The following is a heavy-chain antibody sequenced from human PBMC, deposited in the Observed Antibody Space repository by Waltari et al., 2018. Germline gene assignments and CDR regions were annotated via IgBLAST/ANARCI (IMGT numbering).Heavy chain of an antibody. Sequence: EVQLLESGGGLVQPGGSLRLSCAASGFAFSNYAMTWVRQARGKGLECVSIISGSGDNTYYADSVKGRFTVSRDNSKNTLFLQMNSLRAEDRAVYFCAKDLTITMVQGVIPYYGMDVWGQGTTVTVSS. CDR2: ISGSGDNT. V-gene: IGHV3-23*01. D-gene: IGHD3-10*01. J-gene: IGHJ6*02. CDR3: AKDLTITMVQGVIPYYGMDV. CDR1: GFAFSNYA.